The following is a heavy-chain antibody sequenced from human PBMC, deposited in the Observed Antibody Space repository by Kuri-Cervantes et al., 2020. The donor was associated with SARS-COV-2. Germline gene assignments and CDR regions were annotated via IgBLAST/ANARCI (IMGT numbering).Heavy chain of an antibody. V-gene: IGHV3-64D*08. Sequence: GESLKISCSASGFTFSSYAMHWVRQAPGKGLEYVSAISSNGGSTYYADSVKGRFTISRDNSKNTLYLQMSSLRAEDTAVYYCVRSGAVAGTFDSWGQGTLVTVSS. CDR2: ISSNGGST. J-gene: IGHJ5*01. D-gene: IGHD6-19*01. CDR3: VRSGAVAGTFDS. CDR1: GFTFSSYA.